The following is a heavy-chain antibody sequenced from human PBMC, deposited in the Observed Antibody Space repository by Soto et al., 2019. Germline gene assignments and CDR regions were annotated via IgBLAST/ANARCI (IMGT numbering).Heavy chain of an antibody. D-gene: IGHD3-10*01. CDR1: GVAISSYY. J-gene: IGHJ3*02. CDR3: ASIGGSGSYSISADAFDI. CDR2: IYYSGST. Sequence: PSETLSLTCTVSGVAISSYYWSWIRQPPGKGLEWIGYIYYSGSTNYNPSLKSRVTISVDTSKNQFSLKLSSVTAADTAVYYCASIGGSGSYSISADAFDIWGQGTMVTVSS. V-gene: IGHV4-59*01.